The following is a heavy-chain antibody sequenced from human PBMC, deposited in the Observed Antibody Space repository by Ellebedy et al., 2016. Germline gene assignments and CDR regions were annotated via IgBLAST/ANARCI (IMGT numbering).Heavy chain of an antibody. Sequence: GGSLRLXXTGSGFTFGDSGVSWFRQAPGKGLEWVGFIRSSTYDKLPYDNAPQYAASVKDRFTISRDDSKNSLYLQMNSLKTEDTAVYYCADVGFAFGMGVWGQGTTVTVSS. CDR3: ADVGFAFGMGV. CDR2: IRSSTYDKLPYDNAP. CDR1: GFTFGDSG. J-gene: IGHJ6*02. D-gene: IGHD1-26*01. V-gene: IGHV3-49*03.